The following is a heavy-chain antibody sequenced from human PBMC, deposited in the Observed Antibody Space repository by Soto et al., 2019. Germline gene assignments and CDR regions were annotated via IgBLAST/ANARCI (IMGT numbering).Heavy chain of an antibody. Sequence: EVQLVESGGGLVKPGGSLRLSCAASGFTFSSYRMNWVRQAPGKGLEWVSSISSSSSYIYYADSVKGRFTISRDNAKNSLYLQLNSLRAEDTAVYYCAREGMRYGYFDLWGRGTLVTVSS. CDR1: GFTFSSYR. CDR2: ISSSSSYI. V-gene: IGHV3-21*01. J-gene: IGHJ2*01. CDR3: AREGMRYGYFDL.